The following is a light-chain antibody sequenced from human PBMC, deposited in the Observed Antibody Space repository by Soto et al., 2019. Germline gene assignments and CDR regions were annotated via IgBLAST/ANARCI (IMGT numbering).Light chain of an antibody. CDR1: QSVYTY. V-gene: IGKV3-11*01. CDR2: DAS. CDR3: QQRSSWPLT. Sequence: EIVLTQSPATLSMSPGERATLSCRASQSVYTYLAWYQQKPGQAPRLLIYDASNRATGIPARFSGSGSGTGFTLTIGSLEPEDFAVYYCQQRSSWPLTFGGGTKVEI. J-gene: IGKJ4*01.